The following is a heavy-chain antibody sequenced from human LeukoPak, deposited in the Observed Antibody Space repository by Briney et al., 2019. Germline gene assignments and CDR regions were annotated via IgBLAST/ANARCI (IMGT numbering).Heavy chain of an antibody. Sequence: SETLSLTCTVSGGSISSSSYYWGWIRQPPGKGLEWIGSIYYSGSTYYNPSLKSRVTISVDTSKNQFSLKLSSVTAADTAVYYCARAAAAAGPVHDYWGQGTLVTVSS. J-gene: IGHJ4*02. D-gene: IGHD6-13*01. CDR3: ARAAAAAGPVHDY. V-gene: IGHV4-39*07. CDR1: GGSISSSSYY. CDR2: IYYSGST.